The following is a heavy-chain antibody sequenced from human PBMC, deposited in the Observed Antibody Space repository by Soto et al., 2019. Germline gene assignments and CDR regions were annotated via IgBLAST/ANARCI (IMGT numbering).Heavy chain of an antibody. J-gene: IGHJ4*02. CDR2: ISGSVGST. CDR3: AKAGGAAGTVDYFDY. Sequence: GGSLRLSCAASGFTFSNYAIKWVRQSPGKGLEWVSVISGSVGSTYYADSVKGRFTITRDNSNNTLYLQMNSLRAEDTAVYYCAKAGGAAGTVDYFDYWGQGTLVTVSS. V-gene: IGHV3-23*01. CDR1: GFTFSNYA. D-gene: IGHD6-13*01.